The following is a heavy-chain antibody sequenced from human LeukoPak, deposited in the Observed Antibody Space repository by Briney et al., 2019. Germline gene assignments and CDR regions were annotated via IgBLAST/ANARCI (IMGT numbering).Heavy chain of an antibody. CDR1: GLTFSSYE. D-gene: IGHD3-22*01. CDR2: ISSSGSTI. J-gene: IGHJ4*02. Sequence: GGSLRLSCAASGLTFSSYEMNWVRQAPGKGLEWVSYISSSGSTIYYADPVKGRFTISRDNAKNSLYLQMNSLRAEDTAVYYCARARTDSSGYYRWGNYFDYWGQGTLVTVSS. CDR3: ARARTDSSGYYRWGNYFDY. V-gene: IGHV3-48*03.